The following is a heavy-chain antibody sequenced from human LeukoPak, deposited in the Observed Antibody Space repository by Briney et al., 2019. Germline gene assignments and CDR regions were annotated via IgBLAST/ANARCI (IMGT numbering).Heavy chain of an antibody. J-gene: IGHJ4*02. CDR3: ARGPIPGTFDY. Sequence: ASVKVSCKASGYTFTSYGISWVRQAPGQGLEWMGWISAYNGNTNYAQKLQGRVTMTTDTSTSTVYMELSSLRSEDTAVYYCARGPIPGTFDYWGQGTLVTVSS. D-gene: IGHD3/OR15-3a*01. CDR1: GYTFTSYG. CDR2: ISAYNGNT. V-gene: IGHV1-18*01.